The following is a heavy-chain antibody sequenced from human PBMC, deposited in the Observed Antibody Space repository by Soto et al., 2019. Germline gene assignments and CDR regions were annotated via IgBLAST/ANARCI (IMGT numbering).Heavy chain of an antibody. V-gene: IGHV3-21*01. CDR3: ARGYHYYDSSGYDKWDAFDI. Sequence: EVQLVESGGGLVKPGGSLRLSCAASGFTFSSYSMNWVRQAPGKGLEWVSSISSSSSYIDYADSVKGRFTISRDNAKNSLYLQMNSLRADDTAVYYCARGYHYYDSSGYDKWDAFDIWGQGTMVTVSS. J-gene: IGHJ3*02. CDR2: ISSSSSYI. D-gene: IGHD3-22*01. CDR1: GFTFSSYS.